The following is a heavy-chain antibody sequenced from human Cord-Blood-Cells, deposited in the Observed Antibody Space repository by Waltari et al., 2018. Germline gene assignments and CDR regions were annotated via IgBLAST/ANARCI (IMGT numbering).Heavy chain of an antibody. CDR2: IYYSGST. CDR3: ARTGGEWLEYFQH. J-gene: IGHJ1*01. V-gene: IGHV4-31*03. CDR1: GGSISSGGYY. Sequence: QVQLQESGPGLVKPSQTLSLTCTVSGGSISSGGYYWSWIRQHPGKGLEWIGYIYYSGSTYYNPSLKSRVTISVDTSKNQFSRKLSSVTAADTAVYYCARTGGEWLEYFQHWGQGTLVTVSS. D-gene: IGHD3-3*01.